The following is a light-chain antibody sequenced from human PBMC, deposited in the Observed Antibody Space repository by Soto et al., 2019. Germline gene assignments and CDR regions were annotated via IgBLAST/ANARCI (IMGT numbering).Light chain of an antibody. V-gene: IGLV2-18*02. CDR1: SSDVGSYNR. CDR3: SSYTSSSTVV. CDR2: EVS. Sequence: QSALTQPPSVSGSPGQSVTISCTGTSSDVGSYNRVSWYQQPRGTAPKLMIYEVSNRPSGVPDRFSGSKSGNTASLTISGLQAEDEADYYCSSYTSSSTVVFGGGTKLTVL. J-gene: IGLJ2*01.